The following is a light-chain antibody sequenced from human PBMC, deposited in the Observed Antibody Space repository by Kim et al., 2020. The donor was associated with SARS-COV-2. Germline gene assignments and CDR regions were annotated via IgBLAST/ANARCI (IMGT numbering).Light chain of an antibody. J-gene: IGLJ2*01. CDR3: QAWDSSAAV. CDR2: QNS. CDR1: KLGDKY. Sequence: SYELTQPPSVSVSPGQTANIRCSGDKLGDKYICWYRQRPGQSPVLVIYQNSKRPSGIPERFSGSNSGNTATLIISGTQSMDEADYYCQAWDSSAAVFGGGTKLTVL. V-gene: IGLV3-1*01.